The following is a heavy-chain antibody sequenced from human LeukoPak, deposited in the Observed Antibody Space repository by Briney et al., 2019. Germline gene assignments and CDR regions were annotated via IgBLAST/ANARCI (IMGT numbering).Heavy chain of an antibody. Sequence: SETLSLTCAVYGGSFSGYYWSWIRQPPGKGLEWIGEINHSGSTNYNPSLKSRVTISVDTSKNQFSLELSSATAADTAVYYCARAMDGYRDFDYWGQGTLVTVSS. CDR1: GGSFSGYY. V-gene: IGHV4-34*01. CDR2: INHSGST. J-gene: IGHJ4*02. D-gene: IGHD5-24*01. CDR3: ARAMDGYRDFDY.